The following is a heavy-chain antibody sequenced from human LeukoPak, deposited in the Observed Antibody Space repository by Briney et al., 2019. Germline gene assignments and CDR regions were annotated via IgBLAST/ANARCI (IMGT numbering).Heavy chain of an antibody. CDR3: ARDFQWEPKPRGYCFDY. CDR2: INADSGST. CDR1: GYTFTNYA. D-gene: IGHD1-26*01. Sequence: ASVKVSCKASGYTFTNYAMHWVRQAPGQRLEWMGWINADSGSTKYSQTFQDRVTITRDTSASTAYMELTSLRSGDTAVYYCARDFQWEPKPRGYCFDYWGQGTLVTVSS. J-gene: IGHJ4*02. V-gene: IGHV1-3*01.